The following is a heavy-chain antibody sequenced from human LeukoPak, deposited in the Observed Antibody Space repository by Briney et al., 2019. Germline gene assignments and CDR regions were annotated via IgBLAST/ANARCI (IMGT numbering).Heavy chain of an antibody. CDR1: GFTFSSYG. D-gene: IGHD3-10*01. CDR2: ISYDGSNK. V-gene: IGHV3-30*03. CDR3: ARDSGSGSLDAFDI. Sequence: PGGSLRLSCAASGFTFSSYGMHWVRQAPGKGLEWVAVISYDGSNKYYADSVKGRFTISRDNAKNSLYLQMNSLRAEDTAVYYCARDSGSGSLDAFDIWGQGTMVTVSS. J-gene: IGHJ3*02.